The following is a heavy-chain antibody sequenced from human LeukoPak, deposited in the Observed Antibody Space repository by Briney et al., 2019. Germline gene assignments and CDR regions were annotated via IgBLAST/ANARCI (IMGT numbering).Heavy chain of an antibody. D-gene: IGHD2-2*01. Sequence: SGTLSLTCAVYGGSLSGYYWSWIRQPPGKGLEWIGEINHSGSTNYNPFLKSRVTISVDTSKNQFSLKLSSVTAADTAVYYCARGVVVPAASFAIDYWGQGTLVTVSS. V-gene: IGHV4-34*01. CDR3: ARGVVVPAASFAIDY. CDR1: GGSLSGYY. CDR2: INHSGST. J-gene: IGHJ4*02.